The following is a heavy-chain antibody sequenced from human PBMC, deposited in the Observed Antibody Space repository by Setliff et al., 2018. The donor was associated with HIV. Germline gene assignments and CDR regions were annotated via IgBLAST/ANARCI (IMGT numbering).Heavy chain of an antibody. V-gene: IGHV4-39*07. CDR3: ARDQGESTWSYWFDP. CDR1: GGSISSSSYY. D-gene: IGHD6-13*01. J-gene: IGHJ5*02. Sequence: LSLTCTVSGGSISSSSYYWGWIRQPPGKGLEWIGSIYYSGSTYYNPSLKSRVTISADTSKNQFSLKLSSVTAADTAVYYCARDQGESTWSYWFDPWGQGTQVTVSS. CDR2: IYYSGST.